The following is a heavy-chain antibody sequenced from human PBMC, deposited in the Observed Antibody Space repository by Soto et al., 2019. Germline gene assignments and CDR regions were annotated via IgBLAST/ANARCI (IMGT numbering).Heavy chain of an antibody. V-gene: IGHV4-39*01. Sequence: PSETLSLTCTVSGGSISSSSYYWGWIRQPPGKGLEWIGSIYYSGSTYYNPSLKSRVTISVDTSKNQFSLKLSSVTAADTAVYYCARQRSEYYDFWSGYYSRYWFDPWGQGTLVTVPQ. J-gene: IGHJ5*02. D-gene: IGHD3-3*01. CDR2: IYYSGST. CDR1: GGSISSSSYY. CDR3: ARQRSEYYDFWSGYYSRYWFDP.